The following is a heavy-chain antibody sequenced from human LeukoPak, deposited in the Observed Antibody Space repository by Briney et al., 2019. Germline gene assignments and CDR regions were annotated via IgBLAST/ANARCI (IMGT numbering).Heavy chain of an antibody. Sequence: GGSLRLSCAVSGITLSNYGMTWVRQAPGKGLEWVAGISDSGGSTNYADSVKGRFTISRDNPKNTLYLQMNSLRAEDTAVYFCAKRGVVIRVILVGFHKEAYYFDSWGQGALVTVPP. CDR2: ISDSGGST. D-gene: IGHD3-22*01. CDR3: AKRGVVIRVILVGFHKEAYYFDS. J-gene: IGHJ4*02. CDR1: GITLSNYG. V-gene: IGHV3-23*01.